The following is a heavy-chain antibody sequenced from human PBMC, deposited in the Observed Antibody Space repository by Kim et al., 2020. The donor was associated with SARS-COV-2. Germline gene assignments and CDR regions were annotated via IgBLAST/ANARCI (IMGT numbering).Heavy chain of an antibody. D-gene: IGHD1-7*01. CDR3: ARDLTGTTVPPWFDP. CDR1: GGTFSSYA. Sequence: SVKVSCKASGGTFSSYAISWVRQAPGQGLEWMGGIIPIFGTANYAQKFQGRVTITADESTSTAYMELSSLRSEDTAVYYCARDLTGTTVPPWFDPWGQGTLVTVSS. J-gene: IGHJ5*02. CDR2: IIPIFGTA. V-gene: IGHV1-69*13.